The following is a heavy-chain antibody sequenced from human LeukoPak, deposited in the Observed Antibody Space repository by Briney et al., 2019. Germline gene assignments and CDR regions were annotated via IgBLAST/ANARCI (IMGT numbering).Heavy chain of an antibody. D-gene: IGHD2-15*01. Sequence: GGSLRLSCAASGFTFSSYSMNWVRQAPGKGLEWVSSISSSSSYIYYADSVKGRFTISRDNAKNSLYLQMNSLRAEDTAVYYCARDNSPIVVVVAAIDYWGQGTLVTVSS. CDR3: ARDNSPIVVVVAAIDY. J-gene: IGHJ4*02. V-gene: IGHV3-21*01. CDR2: ISSSSSYI. CDR1: GFTFSSYS.